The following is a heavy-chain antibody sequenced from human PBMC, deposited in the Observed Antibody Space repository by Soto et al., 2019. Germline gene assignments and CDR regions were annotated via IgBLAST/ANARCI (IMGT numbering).Heavy chain of an antibody. CDR2: ISSSSSTI. CDR1: GFTFSSYS. D-gene: IGHD3-22*01. J-gene: IGHJ4*02. CDR3: ARGYPTKIVVVNTRFDY. V-gene: IGHV3-48*02. Sequence: PGGSLRLSCAASGFTFSSYSMNWVRQAPGKGLEWVSYISSSSSTIYYADSVKGRFTISRDNAKNSLYLQMNSLRDEDTAVYYCARGYPTKIVVVNTRFDYWGQGTLVTVSS.